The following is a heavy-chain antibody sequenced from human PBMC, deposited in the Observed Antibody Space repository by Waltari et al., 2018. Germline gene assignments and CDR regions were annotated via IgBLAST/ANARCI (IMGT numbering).Heavy chain of an antibody. CDR1: GGSFSGYY. V-gene: IGHV4-34*01. D-gene: IGHD3-22*01. J-gene: IGHJ3*02. CDR3: ARGGALAQYYDSSGYYGRNAFDI. CDR2: INHSGST. Sequence: QVQLQQWGAGLLKPSETLSLTCAVYGGSFSGYYWSWIRQPPGKGLEWIGEINHSGSTNTHPSVKSRVTISVDTSKNQFSLKLSSVTAADTAVYYCARGGALAQYYDSSGYYGRNAFDIWGQGTMVTVSS.